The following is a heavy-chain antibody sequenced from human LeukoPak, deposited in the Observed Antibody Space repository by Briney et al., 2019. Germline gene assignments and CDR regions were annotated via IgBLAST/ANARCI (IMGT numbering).Heavy chain of an antibody. Sequence: GASVKVSCKASGYAFTSYGISWVRQAPGQGLECMGWISAYNGNTNHAQKLQGRVTMTTDTSTSTAYMELRSLRSDDTAVYYCARWYCSGGSCPHYYYYYGMDVWGQGTTVTVSS. CDR2: ISAYNGNT. CDR3: ARWYCSGGSCPHYYYYYGMDV. CDR1: GYAFTSYG. D-gene: IGHD2-15*01. J-gene: IGHJ6*02. V-gene: IGHV1-18*01.